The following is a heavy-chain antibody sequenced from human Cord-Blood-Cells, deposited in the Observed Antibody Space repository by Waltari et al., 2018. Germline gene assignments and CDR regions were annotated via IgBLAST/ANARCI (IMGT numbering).Heavy chain of an antibody. CDR2: MNPNSGNT. J-gene: IGHJ3*02. V-gene: IGHV1-8*03. Sequence: QVQLVQSGAEVKKPGASVKVSCKASGYTFTSYDLNWVRQATGQGLEWMGWMNPNSGNTGYAQKFQGRVTITRNTSISTAYMELSSLRSEDTAVYYCARGSHSSSWYAFDIWGQGTMVTVSS. CDR1: GYTFTSYD. D-gene: IGHD6-13*01. CDR3: ARGSHSSSWYAFDI.